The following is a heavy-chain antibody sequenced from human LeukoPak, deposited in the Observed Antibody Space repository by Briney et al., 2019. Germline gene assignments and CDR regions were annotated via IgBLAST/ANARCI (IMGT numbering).Heavy chain of an antibody. D-gene: IGHD4-23*01. Sequence: ASAKVSCKASGYTFTGYYMHWVRQAPGQGLEWMGWINPNSGGTNYAQKFQGRVTITRDTSISTAYTELSRLRSDDTAVYYGARVSYGGNSVVDYWGQGTLVTVSS. CDR2: INPNSGGT. V-gene: IGHV1-2*02. CDR3: ARVSYGGNSVVDY. CDR1: GYTFTGYY. J-gene: IGHJ4*02.